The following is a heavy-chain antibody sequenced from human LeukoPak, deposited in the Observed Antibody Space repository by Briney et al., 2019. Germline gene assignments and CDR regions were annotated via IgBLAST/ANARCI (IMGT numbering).Heavy chain of an antibody. V-gene: IGHV4-34*01. J-gene: IGHJ3*02. CDR2: INHSGST. CDR3: ARGMDQDYYDRSGPVRRNAFDI. D-gene: IGHD3-22*01. Sequence: SETLSLTCAVYGGSFSGYYWSWIRQPPGKGLEWIGEINHSGSTNYNPSLKSRVTISVDTSKNQFSLKLSSVTAADTAVYYCARGMDQDYYDRSGPVRRNAFDIWGQGTMVTVSS. CDR1: GGSFSGYY.